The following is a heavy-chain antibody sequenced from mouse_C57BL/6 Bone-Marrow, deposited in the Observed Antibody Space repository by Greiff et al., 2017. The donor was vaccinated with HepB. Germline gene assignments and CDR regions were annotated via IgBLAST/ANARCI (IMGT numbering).Heavy chain of an antibody. V-gene: IGHV5-4*01. CDR1: GFTFSSYA. Sequence: DVQLVESGGGLVKPGGSLKLSCAASGFTFSSYAMSWVRQTPEKRLEWVATISDGGSYTYYPDNVKGRFTISRDNAKNNLYLQMGHLKSEDTAMYYCARKYYGSSWGYFDVWGTGTTVTVSS. J-gene: IGHJ1*03. CDR2: ISDGGSYT. D-gene: IGHD1-1*01. CDR3: ARKYYGSSWGYFDV.